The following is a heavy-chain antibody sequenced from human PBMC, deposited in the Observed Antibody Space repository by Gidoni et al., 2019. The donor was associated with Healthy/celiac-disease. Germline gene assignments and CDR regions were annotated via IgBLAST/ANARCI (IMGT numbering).Heavy chain of an antibody. D-gene: IGHD6-19*01. CDR2: INAGNGNT. CDR1: GYTFTSYA. Sequence: QVQLVQSGAEVKKPGASVKVSCKASGYTFTSYAMHWVRQAPGQRLEWMGWINAGNGNTKYSRRFQGRVTITRDTSASTAYMELSSLRSEDTAVYYCAREALMTGYSSGWYGDYFDYWGQGTLVTVSS. CDR3: AREALMTGYSSGWYGDYFDY. V-gene: IGHV1-3*01. J-gene: IGHJ4*02.